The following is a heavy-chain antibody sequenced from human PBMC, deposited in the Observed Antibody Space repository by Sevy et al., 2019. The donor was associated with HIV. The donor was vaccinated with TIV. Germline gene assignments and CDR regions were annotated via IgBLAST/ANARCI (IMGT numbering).Heavy chain of an antibody. J-gene: IGHJ4*02. CDR1: GFTFSDSA. D-gene: IGHD3-16*01. CDR2: IRSKAYSYAT. V-gene: IGHV3-73*01. Sequence: GGSLRLSCAASGFTFSDSAMNWVRQASGKGLEWVGRIRSKAYSYATAYGASGKGRFTISRNDSKNTAYLQMNSLKTEDTAVYYCTRPFGGDYVGYWGQRTLVTVSS. CDR3: TRPFGGDYVGY.